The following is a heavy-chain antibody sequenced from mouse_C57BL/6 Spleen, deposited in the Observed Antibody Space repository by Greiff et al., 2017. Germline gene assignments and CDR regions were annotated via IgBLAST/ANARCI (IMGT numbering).Heavy chain of an antibody. J-gene: IGHJ3*01. CDR1: GYSITSGYD. D-gene: IGHD2-12*01. Sequence: EVKLQESGPGMVKPSQSLSLTCTVTGYSITSGYDWHWIRNFPGNKLEWMGYISYSGSTNYNPSLKSRITITHDTSKNQLFLKLNAVTTEDTATYYCARGTEDDEAWFAYWGQGTLVTVSA. CDR3: ARGTEDDEAWFAY. CDR2: ISYSGST. V-gene: IGHV3-1*01.